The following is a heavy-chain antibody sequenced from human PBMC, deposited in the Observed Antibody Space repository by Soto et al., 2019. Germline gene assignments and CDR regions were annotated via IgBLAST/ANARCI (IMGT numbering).Heavy chain of an antibody. V-gene: IGHV6-1*01. CDR2: TYYRSKWYN. CDR1: GDSVSSNSAA. CDR3: ARDFFPAAADERYYYYGMDV. D-gene: IGHD6-13*01. Sequence: PSQTLSLTCAISGDSVSSNSAAWNWIRQSPSRGLEWLGRTYYRSKWYNDYAVSVKSRITINPDTSTNQFSLQLNSVTPEDTAVYYCARDFFPAAADERYYYYGMDVWGQGTTVTVSS. J-gene: IGHJ6*02.